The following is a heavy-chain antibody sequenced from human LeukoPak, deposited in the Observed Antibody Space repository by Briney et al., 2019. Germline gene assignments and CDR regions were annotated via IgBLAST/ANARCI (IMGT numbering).Heavy chain of an antibody. CDR3: ATRSPPCGYDSFDY. Sequence: ASVKVSCKVSGYTLTELSIHWVRQAPGRGLEWMGGFDPEHGETIYAQMIQGRVTMTEDTSADTAYIELTSLTSEDTAVYYCATRSPPCGYDSFDYWGQGTLVTVSS. CDR2: FDPEHGET. D-gene: IGHD5-12*01. CDR1: GYTLTELS. V-gene: IGHV1-24*01. J-gene: IGHJ4*02.